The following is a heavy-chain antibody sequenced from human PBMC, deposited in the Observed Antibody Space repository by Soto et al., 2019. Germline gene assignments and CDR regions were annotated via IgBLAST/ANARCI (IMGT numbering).Heavy chain of an antibody. CDR3: AKWTTVVSPLFDY. CDR2: ISYDGSNK. V-gene: IGHV3-30*18. Sequence: PGGSLRLSCAASGFTFSSYGMHWVRQAPGKRLEWVAVISYDGSNKYYADSVKGRFTISRDNSKNTLYLQMNSLRAEDTAVYYCAKWTTVVSPLFDYWGQGMLVTVSS. CDR1: GFTFSSYG. D-gene: IGHD4-17*01. J-gene: IGHJ4*02.